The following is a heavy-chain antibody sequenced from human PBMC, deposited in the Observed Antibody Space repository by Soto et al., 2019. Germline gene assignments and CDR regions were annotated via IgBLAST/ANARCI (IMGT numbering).Heavy chain of an antibody. CDR2: INHSGST. CDR3: ARLDPESSGWYYFDY. V-gene: IGHV4-34*01. CDR1: GGSFSGYY. D-gene: IGHD6-19*01. J-gene: IGHJ4*02. Sequence: SETLSLTCAVYGGSFSGYYWSWIRQPPGKGLEWIGEINHSGSTNYNPSLKSRVTISVDTSKNQFSLKLSSVTAADTAVYYCARLDPESSGWYYFDYWGQGTLVSVSS.